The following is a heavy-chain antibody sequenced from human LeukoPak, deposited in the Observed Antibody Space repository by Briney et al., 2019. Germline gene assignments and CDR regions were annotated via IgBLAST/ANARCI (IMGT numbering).Heavy chain of an antibody. J-gene: IGHJ4*02. V-gene: IGHV3-30*02. CDR2: IRYDGSNK. CDR1: GFTFSSYG. Sequence: GGSLRLSCAASGFTFSSYGMHWVRQAPGKGLEWVAFIRYDGSNKFYADSVKGRFTISRDNSKNTLYLQMNSLRAEDTAVYYCAKDRVVPAANYFDYWGQGTLVTVSS. D-gene: IGHD2-2*01. CDR3: AKDRVVPAANYFDY.